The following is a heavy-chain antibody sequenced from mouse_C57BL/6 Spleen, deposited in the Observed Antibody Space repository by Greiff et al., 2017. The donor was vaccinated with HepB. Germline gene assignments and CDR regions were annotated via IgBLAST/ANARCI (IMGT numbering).Heavy chain of an antibody. V-gene: IGHV5-17*01. CDR1: GFTFSDYG. CDR2: ISSGSSTI. D-gene: IGHD4-1*01. J-gene: IGHJ2*01. Sequence: EVQLQQSGGGLVKSGGSLKLSCAASGFTFSDYGMHWVRQAPEKGLEWVAYISSGSSTIYYADTVKGRFTISRDNAKNTLFLQMTSLRSEDTAMYYCARSKTGSYFDYWGQGTTLTVSS. CDR3: ARSKTGSYFDY.